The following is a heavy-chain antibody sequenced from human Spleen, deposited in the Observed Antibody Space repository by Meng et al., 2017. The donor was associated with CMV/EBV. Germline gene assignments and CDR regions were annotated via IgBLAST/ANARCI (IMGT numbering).Heavy chain of an antibody. J-gene: IGHJ4*02. V-gene: IGHV3-7*01. CDR1: GFPFSRYG. D-gene: IGHD5-24*01. CDR2: IKEDGSDE. CDR3: ALSRDGYNWEFFFDY. Sequence: SGFPFSRYGMSLVRQAPGKGLEWVANIKEDGSDEYYVDSVKGRFTISRDNAKKSLYLQMNSLRADDTAVYYCALSRDGYNWEFFFDYWGQGTLVTVSS.